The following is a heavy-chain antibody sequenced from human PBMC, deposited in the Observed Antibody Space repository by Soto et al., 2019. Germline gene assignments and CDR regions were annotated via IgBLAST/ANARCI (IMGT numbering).Heavy chain of an antibody. D-gene: IGHD2-2*01. V-gene: IGHV1-69*13. CDR1: GGTFGSYA. CDR3: ARYCSSTTCRKYHYYGMDV. Sequence: ASVNVSCKPSGGTFGSYAISWVRQAPGQGLEWMGGIIPFFGSPNYAQKFQGRVTITADESTSTAYMELTSLRSEDTAVYYCARYCSSTTCRKYHYYGMDVWGQGTTVTVSS. CDR2: IIPFFGSP. J-gene: IGHJ6*02.